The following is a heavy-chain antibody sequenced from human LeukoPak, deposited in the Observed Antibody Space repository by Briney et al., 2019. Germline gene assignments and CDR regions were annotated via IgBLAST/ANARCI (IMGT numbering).Heavy chain of an antibody. Sequence: SETLSLTCAVYGGSFSGYYWSWIRQPPGKGLEWIGEINHSGSTNYNLSLKSRVTISVDTSKNQFSLKLSSVTAADTAVYYCARGRGYGYPFYYYGMDVWGQGTTVTVSS. V-gene: IGHV4-34*01. CDR3: ARGRGYGYPFYYYGMDV. J-gene: IGHJ6*02. CDR2: INHSGST. D-gene: IGHD5-18*01. CDR1: GGSFSGYY.